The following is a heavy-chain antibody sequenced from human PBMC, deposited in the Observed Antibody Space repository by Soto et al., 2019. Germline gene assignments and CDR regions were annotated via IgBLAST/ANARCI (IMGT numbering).Heavy chain of an antibody. CDR2: IYYSGST. CDR1: GGSISSYY. CDR3: ARVLGIDYYGMDV. D-gene: IGHD7-27*01. V-gene: IGHV4-59*01. Sequence: ASETLSLTCTVSGGSISSYYWSWIRQPPGKGLEWIGCIYYSGSTNYNPSLKSRVTISVDTSKNQFSLKLSSVTAADTAVYYCARVLGIDYYGMDVWGQGTTVTVSS. J-gene: IGHJ6*02.